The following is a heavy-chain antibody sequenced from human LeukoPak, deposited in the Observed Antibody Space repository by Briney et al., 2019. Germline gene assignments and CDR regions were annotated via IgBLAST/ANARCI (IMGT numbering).Heavy chain of an antibody. J-gene: IGHJ4*02. CDR3: ARSVLATVTPDY. D-gene: IGHD4-17*01. V-gene: IGHV4-59*01. CDR1: GGSISCYY. CDR2: IYYSGST. Sequence: SETLSLTCTVSGGSISCYYWSWIRQPPGKGLEWIGYIYYSGSTNYNPSLKSRVTISVDTSKNQFSLKLSSVTAADTAVYYCARSVLATVTPDYWGQGTLVTVSS.